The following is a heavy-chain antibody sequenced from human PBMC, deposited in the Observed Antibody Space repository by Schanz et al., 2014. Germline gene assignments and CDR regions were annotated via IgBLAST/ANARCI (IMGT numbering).Heavy chain of an antibody. CDR2: ISHSGGSK. CDR1: GFTFNRYA. V-gene: IGHV3-23*01. CDR3: AREEGWGIAAAGPKHYYYGMDV. J-gene: IGHJ6*02. D-gene: IGHD6-13*01. Sequence: DVQLLESGGGLVQPGGSLRLSCAASGFTFNRYAMTRVRQAPGKGLEWVSSISHSGGSKYYADSVKGRFTISRDNAKNSLYLQMNSLRAEDTAVYYCAREEGWGIAAAGPKHYYYGMDVWGQGTTVTVSS.